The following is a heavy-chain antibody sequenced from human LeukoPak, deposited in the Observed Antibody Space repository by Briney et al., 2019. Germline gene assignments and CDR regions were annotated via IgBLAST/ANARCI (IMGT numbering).Heavy chain of an antibody. V-gene: IGHV3-20*04. CDR2: INWNGGST. D-gene: IGHD6-19*01. Sequence: GGSLRLSCAASGFTFEEHGMSWVRQAPGKGLEWVSGINWNGGSTGYGESAKGRFTISRDNAKNSLYLQMNSLRAEDTALYYCAGGDSSGWYFDYWGQGILVTVSS. J-gene: IGHJ4*02. CDR1: GFTFEEHG. CDR3: AGGDSSGWYFDY.